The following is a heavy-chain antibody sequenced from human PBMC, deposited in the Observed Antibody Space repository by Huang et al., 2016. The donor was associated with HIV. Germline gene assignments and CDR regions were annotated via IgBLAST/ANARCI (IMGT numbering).Heavy chain of an antibody. Sequence: QLQLQESGPGLVKPSDTLSLNCTISGGSIKGRNYYWGWVRQAPGKGLEWIGDIYCSGSPYYNPSLRSRVSLSVDTSKNQVTLKVNAVIAADTAVYYCARRQGSGYYFYFDYWGRGIPVTVSA. CDR1: GGSIKGRNYY. CDR2: IYCSGSP. J-gene: IGHJ4*02. D-gene: IGHD3-22*01. V-gene: IGHV4-39*01. CDR3: ARRQGSGYYFYFDY.